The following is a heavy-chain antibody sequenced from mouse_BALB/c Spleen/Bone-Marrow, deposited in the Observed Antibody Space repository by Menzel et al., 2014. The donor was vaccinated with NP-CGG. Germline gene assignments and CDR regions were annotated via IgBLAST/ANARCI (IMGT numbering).Heavy chain of an antibody. V-gene: IGHV1-26*01. CDR3: AYGNFDY. J-gene: IGHJ2*01. Sequence: EVQRVESGPELVKPGASMKISCKTSGYSFTGHTMNWVKQSHGRNLEWIGLINPYNGGTSYNQKFKGKATLTVDKSSSTAYMELLSLTSEDSAVYFCAYGNFDYWGQGTTLTVSS. CDR1: GYSFTGHT. D-gene: IGHD2-1*01. CDR2: INPYNGGT.